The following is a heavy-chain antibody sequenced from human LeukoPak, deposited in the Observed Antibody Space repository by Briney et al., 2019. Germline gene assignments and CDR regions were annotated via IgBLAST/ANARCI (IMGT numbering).Heavy chain of an antibody. D-gene: IGHD3-9*01. CDR1: GGSISSYY. CDR3: ARERYYDILTGLLGFDP. Sequence: SETLSLTCTVSGGSISSYYWSWIRQPAGKGLEWIGRIYTSGGTNYNPSPKSRVTMPVDTSKNQFSLKLSSVTAADTAVYYCARERYYDILTGLLGFDPWGQGTLVTVSS. J-gene: IGHJ5*02. V-gene: IGHV4-4*07. CDR2: IYTSGGT.